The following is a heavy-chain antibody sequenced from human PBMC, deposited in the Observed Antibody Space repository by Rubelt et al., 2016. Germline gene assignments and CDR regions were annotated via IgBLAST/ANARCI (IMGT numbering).Heavy chain of an antibody. Sequence: EVQLVESGGGLVQPGRSLRLSCTASGFTFGDYAMSWVRQAPGKGLEWVGFIRSKAYGGTTEYAASVKGRFTISRDDSKSIAYLQMNSLKTEDTAVYYCTRDEVSGLYPDYWGQGTLVTVSS. D-gene: IGHD2-2*02. CDR1: GFTFGDYA. J-gene: IGHJ4*02. V-gene: IGHV3-49*04. CDR3: TRDEVSGLYPDY. CDR2: IRSKAYGGTT.